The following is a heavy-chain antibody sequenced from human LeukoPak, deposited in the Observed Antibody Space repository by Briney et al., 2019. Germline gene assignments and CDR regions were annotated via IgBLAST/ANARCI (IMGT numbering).Heavy chain of an antibody. D-gene: IGHD4-17*01. J-gene: IGHJ3*02. Sequence: GGSLRLSCAASGFSFGSYAMNWVRQAPGKGLEWVGSISGSGGRTYYAASVKGRFTISRDNSKNTLYLQINSLRAEDTAVYYCVKDRDDYGDPDASDIWGQGTMVTVSS. CDR2: ISGSGGRT. CDR3: VKDRDDYGDPDASDI. CDR1: GFSFGSYA. V-gene: IGHV3-23*01.